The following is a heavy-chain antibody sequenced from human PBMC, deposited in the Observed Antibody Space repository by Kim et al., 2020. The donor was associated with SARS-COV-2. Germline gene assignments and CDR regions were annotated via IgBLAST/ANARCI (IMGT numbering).Heavy chain of an antibody. CDR3: ARGDYYEVGAFDI. Sequence: YAISVKGRFTISRDKSKNTLYLHMGSLRAEDMAVYYCARGDYYEVGAFDIWGQGTMVTVSS. D-gene: IGHD3-22*01. J-gene: IGHJ3*02. V-gene: IGHV3-64*01.